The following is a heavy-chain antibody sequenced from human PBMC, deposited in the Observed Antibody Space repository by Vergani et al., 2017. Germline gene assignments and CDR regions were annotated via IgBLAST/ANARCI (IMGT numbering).Heavy chain of an antibody. CDR1: GFKFSDHY. V-gene: IGHV3-11*04. CDR2: ISPGASTV. CDR3: AKNPCISTTRHYYAIDV. J-gene: IGHJ6*02. Sequence: LEESGGGSVKPGGSLRLSCAASGFKFSDHYMSWIRQAPGKGLEWVSHISPGASTVSYTDSVTGRFTVSRDNDNNSLTLDMTTLRVEDTAVYYCAKNPCISTTRHYYAIDVWGQGTTVTVSS. D-gene: IGHD1-1*01.